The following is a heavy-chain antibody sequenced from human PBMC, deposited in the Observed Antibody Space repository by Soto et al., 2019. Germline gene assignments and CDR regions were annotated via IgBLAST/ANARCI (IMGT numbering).Heavy chain of an antibody. V-gene: IGHV1-69*13. D-gene: IGHD2-2*01. CDR1: GGTLSSYA. CDR3: ARRDVVVPAAITLDYYYYYGMDV. Sequence: SVKVSCKASGGTLSSYAISWVRQAPGQGLEWMGGIIPIFGTANYAQKFQGRVTITADESTSTAYMELSSLRSEDTAVYYYARRDVVVPAAITLDYYYYYGMDVWGQGTTVTVSS. CDR2: IIPIFGTA. J-gene: IGHJ6*02.